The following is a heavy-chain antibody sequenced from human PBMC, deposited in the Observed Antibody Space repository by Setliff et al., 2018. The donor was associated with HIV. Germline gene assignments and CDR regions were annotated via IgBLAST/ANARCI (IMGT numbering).Heavy chain of an antibody. J-gene: IGHJ4*02. CDR3: ARVGAVAGFDY. V-gene: IGHV4-61*10. Sequence: SETLSLTCTASGGSITSGSYYWSWIRQPAGKGLEWIGHIYNSGSTNYNPSLKSRVTISVDASKNHFSPKLRSVTAADTAVYYCARVGAVAGFDYWGQGTLVTVSS. CDR1: GGSITSGSYY. D-gene: IGHD6-19*01. CDR2: IYNSGST.